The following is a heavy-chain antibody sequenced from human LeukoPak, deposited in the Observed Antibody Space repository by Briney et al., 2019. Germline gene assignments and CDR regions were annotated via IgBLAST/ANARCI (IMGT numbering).Heavy chain of an antibody. V-gene: IGHV6-1*01. CDR2: TYYRFKWYN. Sequence: SRTLSLTCAVSGDSFSRNSAAWDWIRQAPARGLEWLGRTYYRFKWYNDYAVSVKSRITINPDTSKNQFSLQLNSVTPEDTAVYYCARVYLGAFADAFDIWGQGTMVTVSS. CDR1: GDSFSRNSAA. CDR3: ARVYLGAFADAFDI. J-gene: IGHJ3*02. D-gene: IGHD1-26*01.